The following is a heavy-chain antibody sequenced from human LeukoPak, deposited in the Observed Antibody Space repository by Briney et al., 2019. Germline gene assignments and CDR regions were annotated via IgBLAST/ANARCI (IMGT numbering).Heavy chain of an antibody. CDR2: INHSGST. CDR3: AREGVMVTGFDY. V-gene: IGHV4-34*01. CDR1: GGSFSGYY. D-gene: IGHD2-21*02. J-gene: IGHJ4*02. Sequence: SETLSLTCAVYGGSFSGYYWSWIRQPPGKGLEWIGEINHSGSTNYNPSLKSRITISVSTSKNQFSLRLSSVTAADTAVYYCAREGVMVTGFDYWGQGTLVTVSS.